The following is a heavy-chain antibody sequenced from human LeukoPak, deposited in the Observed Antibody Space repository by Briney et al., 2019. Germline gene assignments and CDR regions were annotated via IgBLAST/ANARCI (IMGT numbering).Heavy chain of an antibody. V-gene: IGHV1-2*02. CDR2: INPNSGGT. CDR1: GYTFTGYY. Sequence: GASVRVSCKASGYTFTGYYMHWVRQAPGQGLEWMGWINPNSGGTNYAQKFQGRVTITRDTSISTAYMELSRLRSDDTAVYYCAREPQITIFGVVIISAGFDHWGQGTLVTVSS. D-gene: IGHD3-3*01. J-gene: IGHJ4*02. CDR3: AREPQITIFGVVIISAGFDH.